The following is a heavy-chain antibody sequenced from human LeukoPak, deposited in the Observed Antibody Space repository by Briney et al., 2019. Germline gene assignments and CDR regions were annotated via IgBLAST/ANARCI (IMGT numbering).Heavy chain of an antibody. CDR1: GGSISTSSYY. J-gene: IGHJ4*02. Sequence: SETLSLTCTVSGGSISTSSYYWGWIRQPPGKGLECIGNIYYSGSTYYNPSLKSRVTISVDTSKNQFSLKLSSVTAADTAVYYCARASYDLDYWGQGTLVTVSS. V-gene: IGHV4-39*07. D-gene: IGHD3-3*01. CDR3: ARASYDLDY. CDR2: IYYSGST.